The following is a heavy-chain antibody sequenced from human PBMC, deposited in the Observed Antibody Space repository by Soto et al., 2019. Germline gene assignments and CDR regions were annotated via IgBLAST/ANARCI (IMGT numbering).Heavy chain of an antibody. V-gene: IGHV3-11*01. CDR2: IGSSGAT. CDR3: ARDVYAILTVWLSDS. CDR1: GFTFSDYY. J-gene: IGHJ4*02. D-gene: IGHD3-9*01. Sequence: QELLVESGGGLVKPGGSLRLSCAASGFTFSDYYMSWIRQAPGKGLEWISYIGSSGATYYADSVKGRFAISRDNAKNSMYLQMNSLRAEDTAVYYCARDVYAILTVWLSDSWGQGALVTVSS.